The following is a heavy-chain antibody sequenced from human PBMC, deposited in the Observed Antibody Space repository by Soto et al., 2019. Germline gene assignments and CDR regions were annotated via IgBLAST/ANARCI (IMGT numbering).Heavy chain of an antibody. CDR1: GFTFSSYA. CDR3: ATLHESSCYVDY. V-gene: IGHV3-30*14. CDR2: ISYDGSNK. J-gene: IGHJ4*02. D-gene: IGHD3-22*01. Sequence: QVQLVESGGGVVQPGRSLRLSCAASGFTFSSYAMHWVRQAPGKGLEWVAVISYDGSNKYYADSVKGRFTISRDNSKNTLYLHMNSLRAEDTAVYYCATLHESSCYVDYWGQGTLVTVSS.